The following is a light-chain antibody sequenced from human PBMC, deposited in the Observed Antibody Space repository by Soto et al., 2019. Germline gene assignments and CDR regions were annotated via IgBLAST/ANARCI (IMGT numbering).Light chain of an antibody. CDR3: QSYDSSLSGSWV. Sequence: QSVLTHPPSGSGAPGQRVTISCTGSSSNIGAGYDVHWYQQLPGTAPKLLIYGNSNRPSGVPDRFSGSKSGTSASLAITGLQAEDEADYYCQSYDSSLSGSWVFGGGTKLTVL. V-gene: IGLV1-40*01. CDR1: SSNIGAGYD. CDR2: GNS. J-gene: IGLJ3*02.